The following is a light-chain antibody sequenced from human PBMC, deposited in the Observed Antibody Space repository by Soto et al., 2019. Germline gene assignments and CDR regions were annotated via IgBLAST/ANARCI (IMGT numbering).Light chain of an antibody. CDR3: QSYDSSLSGFYV. Sequence: QSALTQPPSVSGAPGQRVTISCTGSSSNIGLGYDVHWYQQLPGTAPKLLIYDNNNRPSGVPDRFSGSKSATSASLAITGLQAEDEADYYCQSYDSSLSGFYVFGTGTKVTVL. J-gene: IGLJ1*01. CDR1: SSNIGLGYD. CDR2: DNN. V-gene: IGLV1-40*01.